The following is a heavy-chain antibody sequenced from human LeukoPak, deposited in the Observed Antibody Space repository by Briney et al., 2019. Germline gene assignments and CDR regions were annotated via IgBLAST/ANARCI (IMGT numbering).Heavy chain of an antibody. CDR3: ATQHVPLYGMDV. J-gene: IGHJ6*02. Sequence: SVKVSCKASGGTFSSYAISWVRQAPGQGLEWMGRIIPILGIANYAQKFQGRVTITADKPTSAAYMELSSLRSEDTAVYYCATQHVPLYGMDVWGQGTTVTVSS. D-gene: IGHD2-21*01. V-gene: IGHV1-69*04. CDR2: IIPILGIA. CDR1: GGTFSSYA.